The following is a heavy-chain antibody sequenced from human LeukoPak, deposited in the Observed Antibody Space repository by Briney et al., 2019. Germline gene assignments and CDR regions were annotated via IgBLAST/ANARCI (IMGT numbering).Heavy chain of an antibody. D-gene: IGHD3-3*01. V-gene: IGHV3-30-3*01. J-gene: IGHJ6*02. CDR2: ISYDGSNK. CDR1: GFTFSSYA. Sequence: ESGGSLRLSCAASGFTFSSYAMHWVRQAPGKGLEWVAVISYDGSNKYYADSVKGRFIISRDNSKNTLYLQMNSLRAEDTAVYYCARSYYDFGGCYYYGMDVWGQGTTVTVSS. CDR3: ARSYYDFGGCYYYGMDV.